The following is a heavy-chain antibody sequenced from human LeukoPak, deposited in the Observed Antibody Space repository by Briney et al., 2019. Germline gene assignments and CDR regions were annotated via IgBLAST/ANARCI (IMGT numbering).Heavy chain of an antibody. J-gene: IGHJ4*02. D-gene: IGHD2-2*01. CDR1: GYTFTSYY. Sequence: GASVKVSCKASGYTFTSYYMHWVRQAPGQGLEWMGIINPSGGSTSYAQKFQGRVTMTRDMSTSTVYMELSRLRSDDTAVYYCARDVGEYCSSVSCYASDYWGQGTLVTVSS. CDR3: ARDVGEYCSSVSCYASDY. V-gene: IGHV1-46*01. CDR2: INPSGGST.